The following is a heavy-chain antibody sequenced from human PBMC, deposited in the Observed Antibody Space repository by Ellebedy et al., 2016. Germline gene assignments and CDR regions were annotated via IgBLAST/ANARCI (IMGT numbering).Heavy chain of an antibody. CDR1: DGSISSYY. CDR3: TKWNGDWYAFEV. CDR2: IYTSGST. V-gene: IGHV4-4*07. J-gene: IGHJ3*01. D-gene: IGHD1-1*01. Sequence: SETLSLTCTVPDGSISSYYWSWIRKPAGKALEWIGRIYTSGSTNYNPSLKSRVTVSVDTSKSQVSLRLASVTAADTAVYYCTKWNGDWYAFEVWGQGTMVTVSS.